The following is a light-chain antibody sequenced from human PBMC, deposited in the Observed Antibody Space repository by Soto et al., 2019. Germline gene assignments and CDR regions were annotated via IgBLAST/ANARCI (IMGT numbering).Light chain of an antibody. V-gene: IGLV2-23*01. Sequence: QSALTQPASVSGSPGQSITISCTGTSSDVGSYNLVSWYQQHPGKAPKLMIYEGSKRPSGVSNRVSGSKSVNTASLTISGLQAEDEADYYCCSYAGSSTLIFGGGTKVTVL. J-gene: IGLJ2*01. CDR2: EGS. CDR1: SSDVGSYNL. CDR3: CSYAGSSTLI.